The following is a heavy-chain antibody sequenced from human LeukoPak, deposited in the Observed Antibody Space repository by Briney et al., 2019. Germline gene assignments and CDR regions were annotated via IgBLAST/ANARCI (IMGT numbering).Heavy chain of an antibody. D-gene: IGHD3-9*01. CDR3: ESGDILTGFDY. V-gene: IGHV4-34*01. CDR1: GGSFSGYY. CDR2: INHSGST. J-gene: IGHJ4*02. Sequence: SETLSLTCAVYGGSFSGYYWSWTRQPPGKGLEWIGEINHSGSTNYNPSLKSRVTISVDTSKNQFSLKLSSVTAADTAVYYCESGDILTGFDYWGQGTLVTVSS.